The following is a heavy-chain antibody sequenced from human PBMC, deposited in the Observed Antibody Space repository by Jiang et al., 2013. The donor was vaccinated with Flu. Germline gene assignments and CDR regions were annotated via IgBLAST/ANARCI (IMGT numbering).Heavy chain of an antibody. Sequence: GSGLVKPSETLSLTCTVSGYSISSGYYWGWVRQPPGKGLEWIGSIYHSGTTYYNPSLKSRVTISVDTSKNQFSLKLNSVTAADTAVYYCARKVGGANFDYWGQGNLVTVSS. CDR3: ARKVGGANFDY. CDR1: GYSISSGYY. CDR2: IYHSGTT. V-gene: IGHV4-38-2*02. D-gene: IGHD1-26*01. J-gene: IGHJ4*02.